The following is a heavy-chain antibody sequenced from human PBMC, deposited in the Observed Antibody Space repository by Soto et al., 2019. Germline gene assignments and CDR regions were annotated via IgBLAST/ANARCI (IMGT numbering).Heavy chain of an antibody. V-gene: IGHV4-39*02. CDR3: ARDGVGAAAGTPVYYYGMDV. J-gene: IGHJ6*02. D-gene: IGHD6-13*01. CDR1: GGSISSSSYY. Sequence: SETLSLTCTVSGGSISSSSYYWGWIRQPPGKGLEWIGSIYYSGSTYYNPSLKSRVTISVDTSKNQLPLKLSSVTAADTAVYYCARDGVGAAAGTPVYYYGMDVWGQGTTVT. CDR2: IYYSGST.